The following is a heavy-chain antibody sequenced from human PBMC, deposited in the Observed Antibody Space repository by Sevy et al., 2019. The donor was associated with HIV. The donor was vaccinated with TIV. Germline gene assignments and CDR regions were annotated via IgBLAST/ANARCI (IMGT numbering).Heavy chain of an antibody. D-gene: IGHD5-18*01. Sequence: GGSLRLSCAASGFTVNSNYMTWVRQAPGKGLEGVSVIHSDDTTYHADSVKDGFTISRDNFKYTLYLQMSSLRAEDTAVYYCARGKSGYGYALNYWGQGTLVTVSS. CDR3: ARGKSGYGYALNY. V-gene: IGHV3-66*01. J-gene: IGHJ4*02. CDR2: IHSDDTT. CDR1: GFTVNSNY.